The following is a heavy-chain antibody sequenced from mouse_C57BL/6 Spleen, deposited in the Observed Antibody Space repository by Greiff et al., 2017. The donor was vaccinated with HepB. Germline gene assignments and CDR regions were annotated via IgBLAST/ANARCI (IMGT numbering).Heavy chain of an antibody. CDR2: IHPNSGST. CDR3: ARVYDGYYRYYAMDY. J-gene: IGHJ4*01. CDR1: GYTFTSYW. Sequence: VQLQQPGAELVKPGASVKLSCKASGYTFTSYWMHWVKQRPGQGLEWIGMIHPNSGSTNYNEKFKSKATLTVDKSSSTAYMQLSSLTSEDSAVYYCARVYDGYYRYYAMDYWGQGTSVTVSS. D-gene: IGHD2-3*01. V-gene: IGHV1-64*01.